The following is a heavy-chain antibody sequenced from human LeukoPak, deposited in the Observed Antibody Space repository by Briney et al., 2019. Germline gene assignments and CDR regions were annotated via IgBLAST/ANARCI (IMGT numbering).Heavy chain of an antibody. CDR1: GGSISSGGYY. V-gene: IGHV4-31*03. D-gene: IGHD3-22*01. CDR2: IYYSGST. Sequence: SETLSLTCTVSGGSISSGGYYWSWIRQHPGKGLEWIGYIYYSGSTHYNPSLKSRVTISVDTSKNQFSLKLSSVTAADTAVYYCARATMIVPLDYWGQGTLVTVSS. CDR3: ARATMIVPLDY. J-gene: IGHJ4*02.